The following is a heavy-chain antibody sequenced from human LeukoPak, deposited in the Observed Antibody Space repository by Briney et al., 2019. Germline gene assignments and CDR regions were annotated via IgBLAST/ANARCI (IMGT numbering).Heavy chain of an antibody. CDR3: ARGDGQIAAAGTGWFDP. CDR2: INPNSGGT. CDR1: GYTFTGYY. J-gene: IGHJ5*02. Sequence: ASVKVSCKASGYTFTGYYMHWVRQALGQGLEWMGWINPNSGGTNYAPQFQGWVTMTRDPSISTAYMELSRLRSDDTAGYYCARGDGQIAAAGTGWFDPWGQGTLVTVPS. V-gene: IGHV1-2*04. D-gene: IGHD6-13*01.